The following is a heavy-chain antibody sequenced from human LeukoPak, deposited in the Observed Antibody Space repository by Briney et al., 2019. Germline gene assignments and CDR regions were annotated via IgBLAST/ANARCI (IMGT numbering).Heavy chain of an antibody. CDR1: GFTFSSYA. V-gene: IGHV3-30-3*01. D-gene: IGHD2-2*01. CDR3: AIQLLGYY. J-gene: IGHJ4*02. CDR2: ISYDGSNK. Sequence: PGGSLRLSCAASGFTFSSYAMHWVRQAPGKGLEWVAVISYDGSNKYYADSVKGRFTISRDNSKNTLYLQMNSLRAEDTAVYYCAIQLLGYYWGQGTLVTVSS.